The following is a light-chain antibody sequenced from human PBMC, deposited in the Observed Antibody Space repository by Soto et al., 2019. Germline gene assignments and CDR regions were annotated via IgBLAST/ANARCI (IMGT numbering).Light chain of an antibody. CDR2: GAS. CDR1: QSGRCTF. J-gene: IGKJ1*01. Sequence: EIVLTHSPDILSLSPGGRATLSCSSSQSGRCTFLAWYQQKPGQPPRLLIHGASSMATGIPERFSGSGFGTEFSLTISSLEPEDFAVYYCQHYGDFPWTFGLGTKVDIK. CDR3: QHYGDFPWT. V-gene: IGKV3-20*01.